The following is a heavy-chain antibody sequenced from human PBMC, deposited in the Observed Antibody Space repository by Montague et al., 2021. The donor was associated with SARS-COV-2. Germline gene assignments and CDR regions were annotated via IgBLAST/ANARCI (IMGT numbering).Heavy chain of an antibody. Sequence: PALVKPTQTLTLTCAFSGFSLIANGMSMAWIRQPPGKALEWLARIDWDDDEYFNIALRTRLTISKDTSKNQVVLTVTNVDPVDTATYYCARMVYPRVAKDFSDDFDVWGRGTMVTVSS. V-gene: IGHV2-70*11. CDR3: ARMVYPRVAKDFSDDFDV. D-gene: IGHD2-15*01. CDR1: GFSLIANGMS. J-gene: IGHJ3*01. CDR2: IDWDDDE.